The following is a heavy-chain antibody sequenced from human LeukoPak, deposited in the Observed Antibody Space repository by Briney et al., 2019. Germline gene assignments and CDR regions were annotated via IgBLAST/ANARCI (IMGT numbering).Heavy chain of an antibody. CDR1: GGSISSYY. CDR2: IYYSGST. Sequence: PSETLSLTCTVSGGSISSYYWSWIRQLPGKGLEWIGYIYYSGSTNYNPSLKSRVTISVDTSKNQFSLKLSSVTAADTAVYYCARDASHCSGGSCPRFDYWGQGTLVTVSP. V-gene: IGHV4-59*12. D-gene: IGHD2-15*01. J-gene: IGHJ4*02. CDR3: ARDASHCSGGSCPRFDY.